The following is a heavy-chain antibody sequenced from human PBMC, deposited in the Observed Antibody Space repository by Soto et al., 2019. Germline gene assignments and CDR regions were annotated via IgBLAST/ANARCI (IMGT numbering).Heavy chain of an antibody. Sequence: PSETLSLTCTVSGGSISSGGYYWSWIRQHPGKGLEWIGYIYYSGSTYYNPSLKSRVTISVDTSKNQFSLKLSSVTAADTAVYYCARVQYYDFWSGYSYGMDVWGQGTTVTV. J-gene: IGHJ6*02. D-gene: IGHD3-3*01. CDR3: ARVQYYDFWSGYSYGMDV. V-gene: IGHV4-31*03. CDR2: IYYSGST. CDR1: GGSISSGGYY.